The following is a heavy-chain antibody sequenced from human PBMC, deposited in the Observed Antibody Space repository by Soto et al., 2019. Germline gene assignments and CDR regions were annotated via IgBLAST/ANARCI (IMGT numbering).Heavy chain of an antibody. V-gene: IGHV1-3*01. D-gene: IGHD4-17*01. CDR2: INAGNGNT. Sequence: QVQLVQSGAEVKKPGASVKVSCKASGYTFTSYAMHWVRQAPGHRLEWMGWINAGNGNTKYSQKFQGRVTITRDTSASTAYMELSSLRSEDTAVYYCARKTTVTTAGYFDLWGRGTLVTVSS. CDR3: ARKTTVTTAGYFDL. J-gene: IGHJ2*01. CDR1: GYTFTSYA.